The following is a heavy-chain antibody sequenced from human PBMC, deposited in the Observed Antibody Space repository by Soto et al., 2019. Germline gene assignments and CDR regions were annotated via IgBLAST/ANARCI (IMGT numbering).Heavy chain of an antibody. Sequence: ASVKVSCKAFGYTFTTYGLSWVRQAPGQGLEWVGWVSPYNGNTYYAPSLQDRVTMTTDTPTSTAYISLRGLRSDDTAIYYCVRGAIPADNTPYYYYGLDVWGQGTPVTVSS. CDR2: VSPYNGNT. CDR3: VRGAIPADNTPYYYYGLDV. D-gene: IGHD2-15*01. J-gene: IGHJ6*02. CDR1: GYTFTTYG. V-gene: IGHV1-18*01.